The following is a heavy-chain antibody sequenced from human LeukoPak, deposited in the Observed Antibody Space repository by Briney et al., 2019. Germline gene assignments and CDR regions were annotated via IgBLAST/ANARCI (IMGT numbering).Heavy chain of an antibody. D-gene: IGHD6-13*01. CDR3: AKDPLMHSSSWYPNWFDP. Sequence: PGGSLRLSCAASGFTFSSYAMSWVRQAPGKGLEWVSGITGSADTTYYADSVKGRFTISRDNSKNTLYLQMNSLRAEDTALYYCAKDPLMHSSSWYPNWFDPWGQGTLVTVSS. J-gene: IGHJ5*02. CDR2: ITGSADTT. V-gene: IGHV3-23*01. CDR1: GFTFSSYA.